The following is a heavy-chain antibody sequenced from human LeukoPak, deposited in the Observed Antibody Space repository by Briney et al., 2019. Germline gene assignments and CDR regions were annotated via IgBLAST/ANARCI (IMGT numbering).Heavy chain of an antibody. V-gene: IGHV1-2*02. CDR1: GYIFTSYY. CDR2: INPNTGST. D-gene: IGHD2-21*01. Sequence: ASVKVSCKASGYIFTSYYMHWVRQAPGQGLEWMGWINPNTGSTNFAQKFQGRVAMMRATSITTFYMELNSLRSDDTAVYYCARSVSISPMFDYWGQGTLIPVSS. CDR3: ARSVSISPMFDY. J-gene: IGHJ4*02.